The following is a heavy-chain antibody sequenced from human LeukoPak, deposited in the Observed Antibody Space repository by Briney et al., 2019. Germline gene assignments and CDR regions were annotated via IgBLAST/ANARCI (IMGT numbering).Heavy chain of an antibody. Sequence: PSETLSLTCTVSGGSISSHYWSWIRQPPGKGLEWIGYIYYSGSTNYNPSLKSRVTISVDTSKNQFSLKLSSVTAADTAVYYCAREINWNYNWFDPWGQGTLVTVSS. CDR2: IYYSGST. CDR3: AREINWNYNWFDP. J-gene: IGHJ5*02. D-gene: IGHD1-7*01. CDR1: GGSISSHY. V-gene: IGHV4-59*11.